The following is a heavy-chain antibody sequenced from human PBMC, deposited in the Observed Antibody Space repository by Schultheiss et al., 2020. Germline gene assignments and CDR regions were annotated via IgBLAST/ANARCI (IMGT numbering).Heavy chain of an antibody. CDR2: IYRDGNT. CDR3: ATEEWDN. Sequence: WGSLRLSCAASGFKVSSNYMSWVRQAPGQGLEWVSVIYRDGNTNYADSVKGRFSISRDSSRNAVFLQMNSLRAEDTAVYYCATEEWDNWGQGTLVTVSS. V-gene: IGHV3-66*01. D-gene: IGHD3-3*01. CDR1: GFKVSSNY. J-gene: IGHJ4*02.